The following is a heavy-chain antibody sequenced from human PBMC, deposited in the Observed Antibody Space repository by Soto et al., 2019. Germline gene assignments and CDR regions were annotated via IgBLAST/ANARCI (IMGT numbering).Heavy chain of an antibody. D-gene: IGHD5-12*01. J-gene: IGHJ5*02. CDR1: GFTFSRFW. V-gene: IGHV3-74*01. CDR2: INSDGTST. Sequence: PGGSLRLSCAASGFTFSRFWMHWVRQTPGKGLVWVSRINSDGTSTSYADSVKGRFTISRDTAKNTLHLQMNSLRAEDTAVYYCARDGWLRPQGLYNWFDPWGQGTLVTVSS. CDR3: ARDGWLRPQGLYNWFDP.